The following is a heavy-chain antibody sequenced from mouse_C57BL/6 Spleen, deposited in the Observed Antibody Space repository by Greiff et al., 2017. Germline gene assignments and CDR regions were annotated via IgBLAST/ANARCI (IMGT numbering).Heavy chain of an antibody. D-gene: IGHD2-12*01. J-gene: IGHJ4*01. CDR3: TRDSIVGAMDY. CDR1: GFTFSSYA. CDR2: ISSGGDYI. V-gene: IGHV5-9-1*02. Sequence: EVHLVESGEGLVKPGGSLKLSCAASGFTFSSYAMSWVRQTPEKRLEWVAYISSGGDYIYYVDTVKGRFTISRDNARNTLYLQMSSLKSEDTAMYYCTRDSIVGAMDYWGQGTSVTVSS.